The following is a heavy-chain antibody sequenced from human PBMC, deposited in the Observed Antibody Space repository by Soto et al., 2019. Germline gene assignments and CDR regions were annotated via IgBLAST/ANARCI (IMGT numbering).Heavy chain of an antibody. CDR3: ARRGSGSYADY. CDR2: IYYSGST. D-gene: IGHD3-10*01. Sequence: QLQLQESRPGLVKPSETLSPTCTVSGGSISSSSYYWGWIRQPPGKGLEWIGSIYYSGSTYYNPSRKSRVTISVDTSKNQFPLKLRSVAAADTAVYYCARRGSGSYADYWGQGTLVTVSS. CDR1: GGSISSSSYY. V-gene: IGHV4-39*01. J-gene: IGHJ4*02.